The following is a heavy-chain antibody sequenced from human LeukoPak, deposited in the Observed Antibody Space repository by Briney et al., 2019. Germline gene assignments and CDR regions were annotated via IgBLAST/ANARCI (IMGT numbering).Heavy chain of an antibody. J-gene: IGHJ4*02. CDR3: SRAYSTGWLGINDY. CDR1: GFTFSDYA. V-gene: IGHV3-49*04. Sequence: GGSLRLSCTAAGFTFSDYAVTWVRQAPGKGLEWVGFIRNQANGGTADCAASVKGRFTISRDDSKTIAYLQMNSLKTEDTAVYFCSRAYSTGWLGINDYWGQGALVTVSS. CDR2: IRNQANGGTA. D-gene: IGHD6-19*01.